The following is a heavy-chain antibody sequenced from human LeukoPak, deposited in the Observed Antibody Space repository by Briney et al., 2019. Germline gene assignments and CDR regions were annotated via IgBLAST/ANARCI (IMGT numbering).Heavy chain of an antibody. CDR2: INPNSGGT. Sequence: ASVKVSCKASGYTFTGYYMHWVRQAPGQGLEWMGWINPNSGGTNYAQKFQGRVTMTRDTSIGTAYMELSRLRSDDTAVYYCARDLYYDFWSAASSGYFDYWGQGTLVTVSS. CDR3: ARDLYYDFWSAASSGYFDY. J-gene: IGHJ4*02. D-gene: IGHD3-3*01. V-gene: IGHV1-2*02. CDR1: GYTFTGYY.